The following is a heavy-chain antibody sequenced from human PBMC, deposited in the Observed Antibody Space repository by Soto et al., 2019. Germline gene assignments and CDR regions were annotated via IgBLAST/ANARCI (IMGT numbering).Heavy chain of an antibody. CDR1: GFTFSGPA. Sequence: DVQLVESGGGLVQPGGSLKLSCAASGFTFSGPAMHWVRQASGKGLEWVGRIRGKANNYATEYAASVKGRFTISRDDSKNTAYLQMNSLKTEDTAVYYCTRFAYSSGWYFDYWGQGTVVTVSS. CDR2: IRGKANNYAT. D-gene: IGHD6-19*01. CDR3: TRFAYSSGWYFDY. J-gene: IGHJ4*02. V-gene: IGHV3-73*01.